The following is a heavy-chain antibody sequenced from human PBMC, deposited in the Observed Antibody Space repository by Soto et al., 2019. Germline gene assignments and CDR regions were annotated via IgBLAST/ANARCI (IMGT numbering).Heavy chain of an antibody. CDR1: GITVSSYY. J-gene: IGHJ4*02. CDR2: IYAGTIT. CDR3: ARGGAWSTWDDFDY. V-gene: IGHV3-53*01. D-gene: IGHD1-26*01. Sequence: GGSLRLSCAVSGITVSSYYMSWVRQAAGKGLEWVSVIYAGTITYYADSVKGRFTIYRDNSKNTLNLEMNSLRVEDTAVYYCARGGAWSTWDDFDYWGQGTLVTVSS.